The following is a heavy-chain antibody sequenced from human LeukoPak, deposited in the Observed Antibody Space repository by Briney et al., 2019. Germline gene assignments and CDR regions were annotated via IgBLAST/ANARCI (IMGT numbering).Heavy chain of an antibody. CDR1: GGSIGSSSYY. V-gene: IGHV4-39*01. D-gene: IGHD2/OR15-2a*01. CDR3: ATLGPYYYYFDY. J-gene: IGHJ4*02. CDR2: IYYSGST. Sequence: PSETLSLTXTVSGGSIGSSSYYWGWIGHPPGKGLKWVGSIYYSGSTYYNPSLKSRVTISVDTSKNQFSLKLSSVTAADTAVYYYATLGPYYYYFDYWGQGTLVTVSS.